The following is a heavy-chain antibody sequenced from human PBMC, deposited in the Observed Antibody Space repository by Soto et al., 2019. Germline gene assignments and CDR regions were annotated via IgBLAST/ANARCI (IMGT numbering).Heavy chain of an antibody. V-gene: IGHV3-15*01. CDR3: TTAGVGATYYYYYGMDV. J-gene: IGHJ6*02. Sequence: SCKASGFTFSNAWMSWVRQAPGKGLEWVGRIKSKTDGGTTDYAAPVKGRFTISRDDSKNTLYLQMNSLKTEDTAVYYCTTAGVGATYYYYYGMDVWGQGTTVTVSS. D-gene: IGHD1-26*01. CDR2: IKSKTDGGTT. CDR1: GFTFSNAW.